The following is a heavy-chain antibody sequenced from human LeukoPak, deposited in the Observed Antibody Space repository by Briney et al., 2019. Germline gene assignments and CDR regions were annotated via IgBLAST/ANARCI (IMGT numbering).Heavy chain of an antibody. Sequence: PSETLSLTCTVSGGSISSYYWSWIRQPPGKGLEWFGYIYDSGSTDYNPSLKSRVTISVDTSKNQFSLKLSSVTAADTAVYYCARVGGTNYYYYGMDVWGQGTTVTVSS. CDR1: GGSISSYY. CDR3: ARVGGTNYYYYGMDV. D-gene: IGHD2-2*01. J-gene: IGHJ6*02. V-gene: IGHV4-59*01. CDR2: IYDSGST.